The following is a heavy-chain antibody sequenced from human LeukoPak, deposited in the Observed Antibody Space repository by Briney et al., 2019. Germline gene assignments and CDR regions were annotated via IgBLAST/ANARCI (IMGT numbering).Heavy chain of an antibody. D-gene: IGHD2-21*01. Sequence: GTSLRLSCAASEFSLSNYDIHWVRQAPGKGLEWVAVTSYDGKNKYYADSVKGRFTISRDDSKNTLYLQMNSLRGEDTAIYYCARQKSPRCGGDCGARFDCWGQGTLVTVSS. J-gene: IGHJ4*02. CDR1: EFSLSNYD. V-gene: IGHV3-30*04. CDR2: TSYDGKNK. CDR3: ARQKSPRCGGDCGARFDC.